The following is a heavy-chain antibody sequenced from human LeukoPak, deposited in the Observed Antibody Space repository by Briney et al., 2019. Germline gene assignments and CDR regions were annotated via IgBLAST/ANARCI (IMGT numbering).Heavy chain of an antibody. CDR1: GGSISSGDYY. CDR3: ASDVRAVAGTFAFDI. J-gene: IGHJ3*02. V-gene: IGHV4-30-4*01. Sequence: PSQTLSLTCTVSGGSISSGDYYWSWIRQPPGKGLAWIGYIYYSGSTYYNPSLKSRVTISVDTSKNQFSLKLSSVTAADTAVYYCASDVRAVAGTFAFDIWGQGTMVTVSS. CDR2: IYYSGST. D-gene: IGHD6-19*01.